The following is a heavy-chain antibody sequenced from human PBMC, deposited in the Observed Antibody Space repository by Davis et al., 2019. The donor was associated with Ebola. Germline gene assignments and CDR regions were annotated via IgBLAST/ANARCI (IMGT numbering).Heavy chain of an antibody. CDR3: ARQHTSGHMMLFDY. Sequence: SETLSLTCTVSGGSITSYYWSWIRQPPGKGLEWIGYIYYSGSTNYNPSLKGQVSISADTSKNQFSLKLSSMTAADPAVYYCARQHTSGHMMLFDYWGQGTLVTVSS. D-gene: IGHD6-19*01. CDR1: GGSITSYY. CDR2: IYYSGST. J-gene: IGHJ4*02. V-gene: IGHV4-59*08.